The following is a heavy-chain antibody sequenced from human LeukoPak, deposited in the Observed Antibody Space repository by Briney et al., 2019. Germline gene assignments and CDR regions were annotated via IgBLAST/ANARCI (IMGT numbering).Heavy chain of an antibody. CDR2: IYTSGST. J-gene: IGHJ4*02. Sequence: SETLSLTCTVSGGSISSYYWSWIRQPPGKGLEWIGYIYTSGSTNYNPSLRSRVTISVDTSKNQFSLKLSSETAADTAVYYCARLGTGDGYNLDYWGQGTLVTVSS. CDR1: GGSISSYY. V-gene: IGHV4-4*09. CDR3: ARLGTGDGYNLDY. D-gene: IGHD5-24*01.